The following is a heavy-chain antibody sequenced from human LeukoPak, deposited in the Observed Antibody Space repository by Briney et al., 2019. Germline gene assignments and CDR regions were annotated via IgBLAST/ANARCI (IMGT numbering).Heavy chain of an antibody. CDR2: IIPIFGTA. Sequence: SVKVSCKASGGTFSSYAISWVRQAPGQGLEWMGRIIPIFGTANYAQMFQGRVTITTDESTSTAYMELSSLRSEDTAVYYCAREPAGPLELRSRRAFDIWGQGTMVTVSS. CDR3: AREPAGPLELRSRRAFDI. V-gene: IGHV1-69*05. J-gene: IGHJ3*02. CDR1: GGTFSSYA. D-gene: IGHD1-7*01.